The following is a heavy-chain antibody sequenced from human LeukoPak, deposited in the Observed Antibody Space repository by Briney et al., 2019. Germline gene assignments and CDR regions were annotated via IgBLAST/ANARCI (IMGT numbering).Heavy chain of an antibody. V-gene: IGHV4-34*01. CDR1: GGSFSGYY. J-gene: IGHJ4*02. Sequence: SETLSLTCAVYGGSFSGYYWSWIRQPPGKGLEWIGEINHSGSTNYNPSLKSRVTISVDTSKNRFSLKLSSVTAADTAVYYCASLKSRFRYYFDYWGQGTLVTVSS. CDR3: ASLKSRFRYYFDY. CDR2: INHSGST.